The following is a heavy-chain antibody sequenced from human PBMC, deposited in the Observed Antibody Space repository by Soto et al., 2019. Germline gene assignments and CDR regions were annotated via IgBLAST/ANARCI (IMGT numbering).Heavy chain of an antibody. Sequence: SETLSLTCAVYGGSFSGYYWSWIRQPPGKGLEWIGEINHSGSTNYNPSLKSRVTISVDTSKNQFSLKLSSVTAADTAVYYCARGRLPPSTTVTPRRMEAFDIWGQGTMVTVSS. CDR3: ARGRLPPSTTVTPRRMEAFDI. D-gene: IGHD4-17*01. V-gene: IGHV4-34*01. CDR1: GGSFSGYY. CDR2: INHSGST. J-gene: IGHJ3*02.